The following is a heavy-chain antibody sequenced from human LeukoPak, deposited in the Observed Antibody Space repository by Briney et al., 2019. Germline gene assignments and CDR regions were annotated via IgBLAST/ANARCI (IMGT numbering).Heavy chain of an antibody. Sequence: SETLSLTCAVYGGSFSGYYWSWIRQPPGKGLEWIGEINHSGSTNYNPSLKSRVTISVDTSKNQFSLKLSSVTAADTAVYYCARYVLLWFGELYFDYWGQGTLVTVSS. CDR2: INHSGST. D-gene: IGHD3-10*01. CDR1: GGSFSGYY. CDR3: ARYVLLWFGELYFDY. V-gene: IGHV4-34*01. J-gene: IGHJ4*02.